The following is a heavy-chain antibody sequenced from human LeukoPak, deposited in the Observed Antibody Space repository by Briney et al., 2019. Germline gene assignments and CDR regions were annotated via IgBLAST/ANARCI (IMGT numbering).Heavy chain of an antibody. V-gene: IGHV4-59*08. CDR1: GGSITGYY. D-gene: IGHD6-19*01. CDR2: IHYTGTT. J-gene: IGHJ6*02. CDR3: ARLEGSSGWREYYYYLYGMDV. Sequence: PSETLSLTCSVSGGSITGYYWSWIRQPPGKGLEWIGYIHYTGTTNYNPSLKSRVYISVDTSKNHFSLRLSSVTAADTAVYYCARLEGSSGWREYYYYLYGMDVWGQGTTVTVSS.